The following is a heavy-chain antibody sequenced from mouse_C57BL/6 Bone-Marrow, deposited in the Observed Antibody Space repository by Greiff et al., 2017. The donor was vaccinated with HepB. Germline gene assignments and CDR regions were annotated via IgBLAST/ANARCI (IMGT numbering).Heavy chain of an antibody. CDR3: ARQGWFPFAY. CDR2: ISNGGGST. CDR1: GFTFSDYY. J-gene: IGHJ3*01. D-gene: IGHD2-3*01. V-gene: IGHV5-12*01. Sequence: EVKLMESGGGLVQPGGSLKLSCAASGFTFSDYYMYWVRQTPEKRLEWVAYISNGGGSTYYPDTVKGRFTISRDNAKNTLYLQMSRLKSEDTAMYYCARQGWFPFAYWGQGTLVTVSA.